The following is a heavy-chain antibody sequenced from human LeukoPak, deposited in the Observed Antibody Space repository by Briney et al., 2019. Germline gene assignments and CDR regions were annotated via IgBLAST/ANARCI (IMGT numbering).Heavy chain of an antibody. CDR3: ARGDSSSWYDHFDY. J-gene: IGHJ4*02. Sequence: GESLKISCKGSGYSFTSYWIGWVRQMPGKGLEWTGIIYPGDSDTRYSPSFQGQVTISADKSISTAYLQWSSLKASDAAMYYRARGDSSSWYDHFDYWGQGTLVTVSS. CDR1: GYSFTSYW. D-gene: IGHD6-13*01. CDR2: IYPGDSDT. V-gene: IGHV5-51*01.